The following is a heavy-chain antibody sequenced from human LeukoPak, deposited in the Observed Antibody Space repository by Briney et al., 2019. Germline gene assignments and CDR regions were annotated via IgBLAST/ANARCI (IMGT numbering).Heavy chain of an antibody. CDR2: IYYSGST. J-gene: IGHJ4*02. Sequence: SETLSLTCTVSGGSVSSGSYYWSWIWQPPGKGLEWIGYIYYSGSTNYNPSLKSRVTISVDTSKNQFSLKLSSVTAADTAVYYCARSDSGSYWMELDYWGQGTLVTVSS. CDR3: ARSDSGSYWMELDY. CDR1: GGSVSSGSYY. D-gene: IGHD1-26*01. V-gene: IGHV4-61*01.